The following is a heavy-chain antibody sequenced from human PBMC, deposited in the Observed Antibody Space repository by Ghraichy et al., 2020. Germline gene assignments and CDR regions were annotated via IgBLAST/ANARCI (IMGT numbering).Heavy chain of an antibody. CDR2: ISGSGGSI. V-gene: IGHV3-23*01. J-gene: IGHJ3*02. CDR3: AKHLALRSVPAAIEDKANDAFDI. CDR1: GFTLSNYA. Sequence: GGSLRLSCAASGFTLSNYAMSWVRQAPGKGLEWVSGISGSGGSIYYAGSVKGRFTISRDNSKNTLYLQMNSLRAEDTAVYFCAKHLALRSVPAAIEDKANDAFDIWGQWTMVTVSS. D-gene: IGHD2-2*01.